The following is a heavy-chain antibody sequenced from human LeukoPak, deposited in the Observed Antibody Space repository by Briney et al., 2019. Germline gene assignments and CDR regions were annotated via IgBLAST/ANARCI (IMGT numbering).Heavy chain of an antibody. CDR1: GFTFDDYG. J-gene: IGHJ5*01. CDR2: INWNGGST. Sequence: GGSLRLSCAASGFTFDDYGMSWVRQAPGKGLEWVSGINWNGGSTGYADSVKGRFTISRDNAKNSLYLQMNSLRAEDTAVYYCAKDRHAPGRYCSSTSCFPFDSWGQGTLVTVSS. V-gene: IGHV3-20*04. D-gene: IGHD2-2*01. CDR3: AKDRHAPGRYCSSTSCFPFDS.